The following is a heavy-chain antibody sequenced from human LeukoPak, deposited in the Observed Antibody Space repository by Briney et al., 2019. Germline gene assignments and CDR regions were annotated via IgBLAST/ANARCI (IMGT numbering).Heavy chain of an antibody. Sequence: ASVKVSCKVSGYTLTELSMHWVRQAPGKGLEWMGGFDPEDGETIYAQKFQGRVTMTEDTSTDTAYMELSSLRSEDPAVYYCATSPSYYYDSSGYFDYWGQGTLVTVSS. CDR1: GYTLTELS. D-gene: IGHD3-22*01. J-gene: IGHJ4*02. CDR2: FDPEDGET. CDR3: ATSPSYYYDSSGYFDY. V-gene: IGHV1-24*01.